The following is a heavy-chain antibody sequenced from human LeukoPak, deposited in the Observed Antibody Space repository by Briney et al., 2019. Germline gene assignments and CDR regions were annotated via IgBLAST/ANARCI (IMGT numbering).Heavy chain of an antibody. Sequence: ASVKVSCKASGGTFSSYAISWVRQAPGQGLEWMGGIIPIFGTANYAQKFQGRVTITTDESTSTAYMELSSLRSEDTAVYYCAREYCTNGVCPSTNWFDPWGQGTLVTVSS. CDR2: IIPIFGTA. D-gene: IGHD2-8*01. V-gene: IGHV1-69*05. CDR3: AREYCTNGVCPSTNWFDP. CDR1: GGTFSSYA. J-gene: IGHJ5*02.